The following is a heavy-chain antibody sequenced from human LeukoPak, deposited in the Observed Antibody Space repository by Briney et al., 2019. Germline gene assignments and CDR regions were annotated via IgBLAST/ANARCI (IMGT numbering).Heavy chain of an antibody. CDR1: GYSISSGYY. V-gene: IGHV4-38-2*02. J-gene: IGHJ6*03. CDR2: IYHSGST. CDR3: ARALFYYMDV. Sequence: SETLSLTCTVSGYSISSGYYWGWIRQPPGKGPEWIGSIYHSGSTYYNPSLKSRVTISVDTSKNQFSLKLSSVTAADTAVYYCARALFYYMDVWGKGTTVTVSS.